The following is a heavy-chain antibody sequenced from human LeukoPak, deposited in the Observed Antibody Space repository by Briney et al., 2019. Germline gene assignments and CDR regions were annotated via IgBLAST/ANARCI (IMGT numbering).Heavy chain of an antibody. CDR1: GFTFSIYW. J-gene: IGHJ4*02. D-gene: IGHD3-16*01. V-gene: IGHV3-7*01. CDR3: ARDFRGVFDY. CDR2: IKQDGSEK. Sequence: PGGSLRLSCAASGFTFSIYWMSWVRQAPGKGLEWVANIKQDGSEKNYVDSVKGRFTISRDNAKNSLYLQMNSLRAEDTAVYYCARDFRGVFDYWGQGTLVTVSS.